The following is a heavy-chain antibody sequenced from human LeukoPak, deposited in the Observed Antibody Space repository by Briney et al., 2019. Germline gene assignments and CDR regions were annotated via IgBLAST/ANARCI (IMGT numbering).Heavy chain of an antibody. CDR1: GSTFDDYA. V-gene: IGHV3-9*03. CDR2: ISWNSDSM. CDR3: AKADKYYYDSSGSFDY. J-gene: IGHJ4*02. Sequence: GRSLRLSCAASGSTFDDYAMHWVRQAPGKGLEWVSGISWNSDSMGYADSVKGRFTISRDNAKNSLYLQMNSLRAEDMALYYCAKADKYYYDSSGSFDYWGQGTLVTVSS. D-gene: IGHD3-22*01.